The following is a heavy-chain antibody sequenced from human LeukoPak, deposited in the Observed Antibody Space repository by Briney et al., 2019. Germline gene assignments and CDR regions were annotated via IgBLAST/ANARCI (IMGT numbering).Heavy chain of an antibody. D-gene: IGHD3-22*01. J-gene: IGHJ6*02. Sequence: ASVKVSCKASGYTFTSYDINWVRRATGQGLEWMGWMNPNSGNTGYAQKFQGRVTITRNTSISTAYMELSSLRSEDTAVYYCATKYFYDSSGYQTNNPYDYYGMDVWGQGTTVTVSS. CDR2: MNPNSGNT. CDR3: ATKYFYDSSGYQTNNPYDYYGMDV. V-gene: IGHV1-8*03. CDR1: GYTFTSYD.